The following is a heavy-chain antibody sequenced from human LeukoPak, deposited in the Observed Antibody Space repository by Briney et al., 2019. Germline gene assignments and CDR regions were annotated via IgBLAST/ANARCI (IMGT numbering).Heavy chain of an antibody. CDR2: IWYDGGKK. J-gene: IGHJ4*02. CDR1: GFTFSSYG. D-gene: IGHD6-13*01. V-gene: IGHV3-33*01. Sequence: GGSLRLSCAASGFTFSSYGMHWVRQAPGKGLEWVAVIWYDGGKKYYADSVKGRFTISRDNSKNTLYLQMNSLRAEDTAVYYCARDRIGRVAAAGTDFDYWGQGTLVTVSS. CDR3: ARDRIGRVAAAGTDFDY.